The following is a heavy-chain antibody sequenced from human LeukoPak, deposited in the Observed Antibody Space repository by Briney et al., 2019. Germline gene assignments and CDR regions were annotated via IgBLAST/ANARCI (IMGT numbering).Heavy chain of an antibody. V-gene: IGHV3-23*01. D-gene: IGHD3-10*01. J-gene: IGHJ4*02. Sequence: TGGSLRLSCAASGFTFSSHTMSWVRQAPGKGLEWVSTISGSGGSAYYADSVKGRFTISRDNFKNTLYLQMNSLGAEDTAVYYCAKGSYYYGSGSFDFDYWGQGTLVTVSS. CDR1: GFTFSSHT. CDR3: AKGSYYYGSGSFDFDY. CDR2: ISGSGGSA.